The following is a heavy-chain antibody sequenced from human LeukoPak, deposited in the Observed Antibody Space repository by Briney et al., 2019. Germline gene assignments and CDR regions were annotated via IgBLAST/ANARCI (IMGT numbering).Heavy chain of an antibody. CDR3: ARGRSGDSTAYHVDY. J-gene: IGHJ4*02. CDR2: IYSGGST. V-gene: IGHV3-66*01. D-gene: IGHD3-22*01. CDR1: GFTVRSTY. Sequence: GGSLRLSCAASGFTVRSTYMTWVRQAPGKGLEWVSLIYSGGSTIYSDSVKGRFTISRDDSKNTVYLHMNSLRAEDTAVYYCARGRSGDSTAYHVDYWGQGTLVTVSS.